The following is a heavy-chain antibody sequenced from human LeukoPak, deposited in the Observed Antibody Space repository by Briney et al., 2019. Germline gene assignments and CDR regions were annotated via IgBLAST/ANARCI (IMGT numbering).Heavy chain of an antibody. CDR3: AVNGGYFDSSGYYSG. V-gene: IGHV3-21*01. Sequence: GGSLRLSCAASGFTFSSYRMNRVRQAPGKGLEWVSCISSSSSYIYYADSVKGRFTVSRDNAKNSLYLQMDSLRAEDTAVYYCAVNGGYFDSSGYYSGWGQGTLVTVSS. J-gene: IGHJ4*02. D-gene: IGHD3-22*01. CDR2: ISSSSSYI. CDR1: GFTFSSYR.